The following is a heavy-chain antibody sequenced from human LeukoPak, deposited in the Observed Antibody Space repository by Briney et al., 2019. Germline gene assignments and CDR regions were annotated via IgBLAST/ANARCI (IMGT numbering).Heavy chain of an antibody. CDR2: IYYSGST. J-gene: IGHJ3*02. CDR3: ARHGDAFDI. Sequence: SETLSLTCTVSGGSISSYYWSWIRQPPGKGLGWIGYIYYSGSTNYNPSLKSRVTISVDTSKNQFSLKLSSVTAADTAVYYCARHGDAFDIWGQGTMVTVSS. CDR1: GGSISSYY. V-gene: IGHV4-59*08.